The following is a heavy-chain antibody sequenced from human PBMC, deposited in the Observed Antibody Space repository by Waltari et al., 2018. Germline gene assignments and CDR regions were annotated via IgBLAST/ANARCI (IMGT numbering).Heavy chain of an antibody. CDR3: ARGPEYDSSGYYYFDY. CDR2: INHSGIT. Sequence: QVQLQQWGAGLLKPSETLSLTCAVYGGSFSGYYWSWIRQPQGKGLEWIGEINHSGITNYNPSLKSRVTISVDTSKNQFSLKLSSVTAADTAVYYCARGPEYDSSGYYYFDYWGQGTLVTVSS. CDR1: GGSFSGYY. J-gene: IGHJ4*02. V-gene: IGHV4-34*01. D-gene: IGHD3-22*01.